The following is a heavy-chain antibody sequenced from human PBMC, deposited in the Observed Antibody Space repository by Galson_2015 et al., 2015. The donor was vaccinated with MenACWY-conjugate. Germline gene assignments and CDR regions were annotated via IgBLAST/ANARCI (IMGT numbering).Heavy chain of an antibody. CDR3: ARVQGGTRGVNY. V-gene: IGHV3-11*05. D-gene: IGHD1-1*01. Sequence: SLRLSCAASGFTFSDYYMSWIRQAPGKGLEWVSYISSSSTYTDHADSVKGRFTISRDNAKNSLSLQMNSLRAEDTAVYYCARVQGGTRGVNYWGQGTLVTVSS. CDR2: ISSSSTYT. J-gene: IGHJ4*02. CDR1: GFTFSDYY.